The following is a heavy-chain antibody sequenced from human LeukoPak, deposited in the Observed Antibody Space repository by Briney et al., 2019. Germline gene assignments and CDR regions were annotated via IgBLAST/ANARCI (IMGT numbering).Heavy chain of an antibody. D-gene: IGHD5-12*01. Sequence: SQTLSLTCAVSGGSISSGGYSWSWIRQPPGKGLEWIGYIYHSGNTYYNPSLKSRVTISVDRSKNQFSLKLSSVTAADTAVYYCARVYSGYDYNWFDPWGQGTLVTVSS. V-gene: IGHV4-30-2*01. CDR1: GGSISSGGYS. CDR3: ARVYSGYDYNWFDP. J-gene: IGHJ5*02. CDR2: IYHSGNT.